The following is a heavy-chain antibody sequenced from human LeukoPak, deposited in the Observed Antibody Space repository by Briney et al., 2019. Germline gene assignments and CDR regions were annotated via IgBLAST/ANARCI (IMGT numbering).Heavy chain of an antibody. CDR3: ARLAPESAMAAANFDY. V-gene: IGHV4-39*01. CDR1: GGSISSSSYY. CDR2: IYYSGST. D-gene: IGHD5-18*01. J-gene: IGHJ4*02. Sequence: PSETLSLTCTASGGSISSSSYYWGWIRQPPGKGLEWIGSIYYSGSTYYNPSLKSRVTISVDTSKNQFSLKLSSVTAADTAVYYCARLAPESAMAAANFDYWGQGTLVTVSS.